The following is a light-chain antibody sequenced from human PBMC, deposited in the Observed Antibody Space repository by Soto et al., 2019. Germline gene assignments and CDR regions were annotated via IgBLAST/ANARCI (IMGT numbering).Light chain of an antibody. Sequence: DIQMTQSPSSLSASVGDRVTITCRANQDISYYLAWYQQKQGKVPKLLIYGASTLQSGVPSRFSGSGSGTDSTLTISSLQPEDIATYDGQKYHSSPRTFGQGTKVEIK. CDR3: QKYHSSPRT. CDR2: GAS. CDR1: QDISYY. V-gene: IGKV1-27*01. J-gene: IGKJ1*01.